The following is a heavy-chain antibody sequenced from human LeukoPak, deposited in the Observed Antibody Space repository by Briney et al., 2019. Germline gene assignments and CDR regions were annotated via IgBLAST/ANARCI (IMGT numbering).Heavy chain of an antibody. D-gene: IGHD3-16*01. CDR1: GFTFSSYW. J-gene: IGHJ4*02. Sequence: PGGSLRLSCAASGFTFSSYWMHWVRQAPGKGLVWVSRINSDGSITRYAGSVKGRFTISRDNAKNTLYLQMNSLRAEDTAVYYCAREVGGRLDYWGQGTLVTVSS. CDR2: INSDGSIT. CDR3: AREVGGRLDY. V-gene: IGHV3-74*01.